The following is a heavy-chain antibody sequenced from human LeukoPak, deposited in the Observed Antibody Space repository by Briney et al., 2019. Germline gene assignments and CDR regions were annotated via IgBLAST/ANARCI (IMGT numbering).Heavy chain of an antibody. CDR1: GGTFSSYA. Sequence: ASVKVSCKASGGTFSSYAISWVRQAPGQGLEWMGGIIPIFGTANYAQKFQGRVTITADESTSTAYMELSSLRSEDTAVYYCALEDYYYMDVWGKGTTVTVSS. CDR2: IIPIFGTA. V-gene: IGHV1-69*13. CDR3: ALEDYYYMDV. J-gene: IGHJ6*03.